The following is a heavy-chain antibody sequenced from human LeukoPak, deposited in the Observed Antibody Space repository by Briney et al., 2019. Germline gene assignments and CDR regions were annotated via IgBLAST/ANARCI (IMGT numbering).Heavy chain of an antibody. CDR3: ARSFHYYDSSGYYPEYFQH. V-gene: IGHV5-51*01. Sequence: GESLKISCKGSGYSFTSYWIGWVRQMPGKGLEWMGIIYPGDSDTRYSPSFQGQVTISADKSISTAYLQWSSLKASDTAMYYCARSFHYYDSSGYYPEYFQHWGQGTLVTVSS. D-gene: IGHD3-22*01. CDR1: GYSFTSYW. J-gene: IGHJ1*01. CDR2: IYPGDSDT.